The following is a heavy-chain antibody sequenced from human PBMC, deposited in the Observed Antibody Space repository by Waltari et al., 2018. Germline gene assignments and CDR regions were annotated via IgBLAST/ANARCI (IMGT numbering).Heavy chain of an antibody. CDR1: GYTFTDYY. CDR2: VYPEDGET. Sequence: EVQLVQSGAEVKKPGATVKISCKASGYTFTDYYMHWVQQAPGKELEWMGRVYPEDGETIYAEKFQGRVTITTDTYTDTAYMELSSLRSEDTAVYYCATLAPTYSGSYWSDYWGQGTLVTVSS. V-gene: IGHV1-69-2*01. J-gene: IGHJ4*02. CDR3: ATLAPTYSGSYWSDY. D-gene: IGHD1-26*01.